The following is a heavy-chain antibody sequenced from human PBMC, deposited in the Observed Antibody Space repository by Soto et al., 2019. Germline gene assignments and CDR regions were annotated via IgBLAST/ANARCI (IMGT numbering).Heavy chain of an antibody. CDR3: ARCRDYYDSSGYYAEAFDI. D-gene: IGHD3-22*01. V-gene: IGHV4-34*01. CDR1: GGSFSGYY. CDR2: INHSGST. Sequence: SETLSLTWAVYGGSFSGYYWSWIRQPPGKGLEWIGEINHSGSTNYNPSLKSRVTISVDTSKNQFSLKLSSVTAADTAVYYCARCRDYYDSSGYYAEAFDIWGQGTMVTVSS. J-gene: IGHJ3*02.